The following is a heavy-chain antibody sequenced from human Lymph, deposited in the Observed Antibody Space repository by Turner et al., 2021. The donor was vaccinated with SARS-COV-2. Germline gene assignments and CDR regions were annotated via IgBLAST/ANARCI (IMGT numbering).Heavy chain of an antibody. CDR1: GYPFSSYG. V-gene: IGHV1-18*03. D-gene: IGHD2-2*02. Sequence: QVQQMQSGADVKKSGASVKGSCRAAGYPFSSYGISWVRQATGQGLEWMVWISVYNGYKNYAQKLQVRVTMTTDTSTSTVYMELRSLRSDDVAVYYCEREGYCSSTRCYRGQYYYYGMDVWGQGTTVTVSS. CDR2: ISVYNGYK. CDR3: EREGYCSSTRCYRGQYYYYGMDV. J-gene: IGHJ6*02.